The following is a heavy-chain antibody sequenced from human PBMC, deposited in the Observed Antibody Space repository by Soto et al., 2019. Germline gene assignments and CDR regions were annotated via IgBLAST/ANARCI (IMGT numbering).Heavy chain of an antibody. CDR1: GFIFSNYA. J-gene: IGHJ5*02. D-gene: IGHD3-22*01. CDR3: ATEVGDRSAYYYDPSWFDT. Sequence: QAHLVESGGGVVQPGRSLRLSCAASGFIFSNYAMHWVRRAPGKGLEWVGLISYDGSNKYYADSMKGRFTISSDNAKNTLFVQMNSLRPEDTAVYNCATEVGDRSAYYYDPSWFDTWGKGTLGSVSS. V-gene: IGHV3-30*03. CDR2: ISYDGSNK.